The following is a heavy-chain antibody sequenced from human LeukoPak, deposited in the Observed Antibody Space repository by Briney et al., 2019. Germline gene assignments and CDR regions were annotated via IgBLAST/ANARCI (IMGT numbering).Heavy chain of an antibody. CDR3: ARNFGHQQFDY. Sequence: GGSLRLSCAASGFIFGTYWMDWVRQAPGKGLEWVANIKQDGSVKNYADSVQGRFTISRDNTKNSLYLEMGSLRGEDTAVYYCARNFGHQQFDYWGQGALVTVSS. D-gene: IGHD1/OR15-1a*01. CDR2: IKQDGSVK. J-gene: IGHJ4*02. V-gene: IGHV3-7*01. CDR1: GFIFGTYW.